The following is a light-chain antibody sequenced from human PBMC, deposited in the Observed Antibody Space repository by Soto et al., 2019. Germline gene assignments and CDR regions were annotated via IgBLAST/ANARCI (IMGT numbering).Light chain of an antibody. V-gene: IGLV2-23*01. Sequence: QSALAQPASVSGSPGQSITISCTGTSSDIGKYDLVPWYQQVPGRAPRLIIYEGTKRPSGISDRFSGSKSGNTASLTISGLQTEDAADYFCCSFAGSDTPYLFGSGTKV. CDR1: SSDIGKYDL. CDR2: EGT. CDR3: CSFAGSDTPYL. J-gene: IGLJ1*01.